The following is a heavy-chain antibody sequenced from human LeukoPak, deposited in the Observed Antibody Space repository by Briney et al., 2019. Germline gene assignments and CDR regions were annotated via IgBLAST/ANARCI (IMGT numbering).Heavy chain of an antibody. V-gene: IGHV3-23*01. CDR3: ARTTVTTNYGMDV. J-gene: IGHJ6*02. CDR1: GFTLGSYA. Sequence: GGSLRLSCAASGFTLGSYAMNWVRLAPGKGLEWVSGVSGSGGSTYYADSVRGQFTISRDNSKNTLYLQMNSLRAEDTAVYYCARTTVTTNYGMDVWSQGTTVTVSS. CDR2: VSGSGGST. D-gene: IGHD4-17*01.